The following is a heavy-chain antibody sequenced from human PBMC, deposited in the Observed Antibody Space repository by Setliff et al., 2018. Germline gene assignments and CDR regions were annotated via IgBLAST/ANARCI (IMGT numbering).Heavy chain of an antibody. V-gene: IGHV4-39*07. CDR2: IYHSRSS. Sequence: SETLSLTCNVSGGSINSMSYYWGWIRQPPGKGLKWIGSIYHSRSSYYNPSLRSRVTISVDTSKNQFYLILRSVTAADTAVYYCARGRMQGSCSGHSCSYAPFDIWGQGTPVTVSS. CDR1: GGSINSMSYY. J-gene: IGHJ3*02. D-gene: IGHD2-15*01. CDR3: ARGRMQGSCSGHSCSYAPFDI.